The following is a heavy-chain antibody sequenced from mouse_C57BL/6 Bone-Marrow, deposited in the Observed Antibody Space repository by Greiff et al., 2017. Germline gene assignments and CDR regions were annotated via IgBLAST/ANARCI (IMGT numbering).Heavy chain of an antibody. V-gene: IGHV7-1*01. CDR1: GFTFSDFY. CDR3: ARDAITTEFYAMDY. CDR2: SRNKANDYTT. Sequence: EVHLVESGGGLVQSGRSLRLSCATSGFTFSDFYMEWVRQAPGKGLEWIAASRNKANDYTTEYSASVKGRFIVSRDTSQSILYLQMNALRAEDTAIYYCARDAITTEFYAMDYWGQGTSVTGSS. D-gene: IGHD1-1*01. J-gene: IGHJ4*01.